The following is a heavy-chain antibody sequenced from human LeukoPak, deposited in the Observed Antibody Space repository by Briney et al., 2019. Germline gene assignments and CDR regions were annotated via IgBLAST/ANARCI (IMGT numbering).Heavy chain of an antibody. CDR1: GFTFDDYA. CDR3: ARDPHYSSSQYYFDY. CDR2: ISWNSGSI. Sequence: PGGSLRLSCAASGFTFDDYAMHWVRQAPGKGLEWVSGISWNSGSIGYADSVKGRFTISRDNAKNSLYLQMNSLRAEDTAVYYCARDPHYSSSQYYFDYWGQGTLVTVSS. V-gene: IGHV3-9*01. D-gene: IGHD6-13*01. J-gene: IGHJ4*02.